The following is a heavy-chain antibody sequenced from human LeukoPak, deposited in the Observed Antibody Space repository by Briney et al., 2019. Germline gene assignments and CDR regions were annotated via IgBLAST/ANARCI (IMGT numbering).Heavy chain of an antibody. D-gene: IGHD2-15*01. CDR1: GGTFSSYP. CDR3: ARGCIGCSCYAGNGGKAFDN. Sequence: SVKVSCKASGGTFSSYPISWVRQAPGQGVDWMGRIIPIFGTANYAQKFQGRATLTPDGSTSTASMELSRLRSEDTAVSYCARGCIGCSCYAGNGGKAFDNWGQGTMVTVSS. V-gene: IGHV1-69*01. J-gene: IGHJ3*02. CDR2: IIPIFGTA.